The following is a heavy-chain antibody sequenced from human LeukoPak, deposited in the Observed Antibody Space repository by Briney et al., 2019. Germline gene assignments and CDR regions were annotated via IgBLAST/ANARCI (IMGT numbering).Heavy chain of an antibody. CDR1: GFTFSSYW. CDR3: ARSGWSLANWFDP. V-gene: IGHV3-74*01. D-gene: IGHD6-19*01. Sequence: PGGSLRLSCAASGFTFSSYWTHWVRQAPGKGLVWVSRINSDGSSTSYADSVKGRFTISRDNAKNTLYLQMNSLRAEDTAVYYCARSGWSLANWFDPWGQGTLVTVSS. J-gene: IGHJ5*02. CDR2: INSDGSST.